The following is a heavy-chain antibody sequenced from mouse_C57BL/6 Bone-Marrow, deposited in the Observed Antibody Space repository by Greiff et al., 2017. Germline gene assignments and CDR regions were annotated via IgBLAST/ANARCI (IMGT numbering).Heavy chain of an antibody. D-gene: IGHD1-1*01. CDR3: ARDYYGSSWYFDV. J-gene: IGHJ1*03. Sequence: EVMLVESGGGLVQPGGSLSLSCAASGFTFTDYYMSWVRQPPGKALEWLGFIRNKANGYTTEYSASVKGRFTISRDNSQSILYLQLNALRAEDSATYDCARDYYGSSWYFDVWGTGTTVTVSS. CDR1: GFTFTDYY. CDR2: IRNKANGYTT. V-gene: IGHV7-3*01.